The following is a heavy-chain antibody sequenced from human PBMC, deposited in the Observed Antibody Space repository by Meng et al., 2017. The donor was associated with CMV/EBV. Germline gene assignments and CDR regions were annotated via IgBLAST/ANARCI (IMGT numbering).Heavy chain of an antibody. CDR1: GCTCSSYA. J-gene: IGHJ4*02. V-gene: IGHV3-23*01. CDR2: ISGSGGST. CDR3: AEESTPLLSGLLHY. Sequence: SGCTCSSYAMSWVRQAPGKGLEWVSAISGSGGSTYYADSVKGRFTISRDNSKNTLYLQMNSLRAEDTAVYYCAEESTPLLSGLLHYWGQGTLVTVSS. D-gene: IGHD5-12*01.